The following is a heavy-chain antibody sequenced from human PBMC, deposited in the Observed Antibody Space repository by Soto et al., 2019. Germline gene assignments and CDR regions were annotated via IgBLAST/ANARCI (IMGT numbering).Heavy chain of an antibody. CDR1: GYTFTGYY. CDR2: INPNSGGT. D-gene: IGHD3-9*01. CDR3: ARAPYYDILTGHYYYYYGMDV. V-gene: IGHV1-2*02. Sequence: ASVKVSCKASGYTFTGYYMHWVRQAPGQGLEWMGWINPNSGGTNYAQKFQGRVTMTRDTSVSTAYMELSRLRSDDTAVYYCARAPYYDILTGHYYYYYGMDVWGQGTTVTVSS. J-gene: IGHJ6*02.